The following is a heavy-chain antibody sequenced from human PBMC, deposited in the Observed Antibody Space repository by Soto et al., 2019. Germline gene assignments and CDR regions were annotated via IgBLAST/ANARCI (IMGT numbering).Heavy chain of an antibody. V-gene: IGHV3-48*01. J-gene: IGHJ4*02. D-gene: IGHD4-17*01. CDR1: GFTFSSYS. CDR2: ISSSSSTI. Sequence: GGSLRISCAASGFTFSSYSMYWVRQAPGKGLEWVSYISSSSSTIYYADSVKGRFTISRDNAKNSLYLQMNSLRAEDTAVYYCARVGTVLDYWGQGTLVTVSS. CDR3: ARVGTVLDY.